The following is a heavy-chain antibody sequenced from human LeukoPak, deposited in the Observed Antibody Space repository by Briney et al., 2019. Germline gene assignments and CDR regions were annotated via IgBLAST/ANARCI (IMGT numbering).Heavy chain of an antibody. Sequence: SETLSLTCTVSGGSISSNSYYWGWIRQPPGKGLEWIGSIYYSGSTYYNPSLKNRLTISVNTSKNQFSLKLSSVTAADTAVYYCARTRYYYGSRSYGAPYYFDYWGQGTLVTVSS. CDR1: GGSISSNSYY. V-gene: IGHV4-39*01. CDR3: ARTRYYYGSRSYGAPYYFDY. J-gene: IGHJ4*02. CDR2: IYYSGST. D-gene: IGHD3-10*01.